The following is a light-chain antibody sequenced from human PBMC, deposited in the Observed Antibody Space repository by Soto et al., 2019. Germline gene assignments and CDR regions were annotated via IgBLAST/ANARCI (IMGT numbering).Light chain of an antibody. Sequence: DIQMTQSPTTLSASVGDTVTITCRASQTINIWLAWYQQKPGKAPKLLIYTASILEGGVPSKFSGSGSGTEFTLTISSLQPDDFATYYWQQYNSTSAWTFGQGTKVDIK. CDR3: QQYNSTSAWT. CDR1: QTINIW. V-gene: IGKV1-5*03. J-gene: IGKJ1*01. CDR2: TAS.